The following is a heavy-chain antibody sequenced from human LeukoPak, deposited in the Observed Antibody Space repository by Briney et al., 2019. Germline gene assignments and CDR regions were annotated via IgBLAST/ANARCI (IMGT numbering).Heavy chain of an antibody. D-gene: IGHD1/OR15-1a*01. V-gene: IGHV3-7*03. Sequence: GGSLRLSCAVSGFPFSNSWMYWVRQAPGKGLEGVANINKDGGGISYVDSVKGRFIISRDNAWNSLYLQMNSLRVEDTAVYFCAGGNSMDVWGKGTAVTVSS. CDR2: INKDGGGI. CDR3: AGGNSMDV. CDR1: GFPFSNSW. J-gene: IGHJ6*04.